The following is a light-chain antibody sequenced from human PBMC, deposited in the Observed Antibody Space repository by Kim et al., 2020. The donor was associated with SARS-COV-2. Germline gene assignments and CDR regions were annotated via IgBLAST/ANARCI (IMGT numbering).Light chain of an antibody. V-gene: IGKV3-20*01. CDR2: GAS. CDR1: QSVSSNY. CDR3: QQYGSSST. J-gene: IGKJ2*01. Sequence: EIVLTQSPGTLSLSPGERATLSCRASQSVSSNYLAWYQQKPGQAPRLLIYGASSRATGIPDRFSGSGSGTDFTLTISSLEPEDFAVYYCQQYGSSSTFGQGTKLEI.